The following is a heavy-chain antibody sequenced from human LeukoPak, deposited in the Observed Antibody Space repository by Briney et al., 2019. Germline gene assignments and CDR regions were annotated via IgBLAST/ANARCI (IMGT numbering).Heavy chain of an antibody. CDR3: ARGSGDWTYYFDY. Sequence: PSETLSLTCTVSGASISDYYWSWIRQPPGKGLEWIGCIHSSGTTFYTSSLKSRVIISEDTSKNQFSLKLSSVTAADTAVYYCARGSGDWTYYFDYWGQGTLVTVSS. D-gene: IGHD2-21*02. CDR2: IHSSGTT. CDR1: GASISDYY. J-gene: IGHJ4*02. V-gene: IGHV4-4*09.